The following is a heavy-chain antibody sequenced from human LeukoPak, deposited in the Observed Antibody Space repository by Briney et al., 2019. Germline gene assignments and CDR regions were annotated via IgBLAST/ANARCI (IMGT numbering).Heavy chain of an antibody. CDR3: ARDLRYFDSAFDI. D-gene: IGHD3-9*01. CDR1: GFTVSSNY. V-gene: IGHV3-53*01. J-gene: IGHJ3*02. CDR2: IYSGGTT. Sequence: PGGSLRLSCAASGFTVSSNYMSWVRQAPGKGLEWVSVIYSGGTTYYADSMKGRFTISRDNSKNTLYLQMNSLRAADTAVYYCARDLRYFDSAFDIWGQGTMVTVS.